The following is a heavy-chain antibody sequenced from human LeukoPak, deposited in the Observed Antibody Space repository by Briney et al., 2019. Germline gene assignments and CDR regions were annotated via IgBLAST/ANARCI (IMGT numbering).Heavy chain of an antibody. CDR2: IRGSGSST. Sequence: GGSLRLSCAASGFTFSSYAMSWVRRAPGKGLEWVSAIRGSGSSTHYADSVKGRFTTSRDNSKDTLFLQMNSLRAEDTAIYYCAKYGPQDSGSSHFDYWGQGALVTVSS. D-gene: IGHD1-26*01. J-gene: IGHJ4*02. CDR1: GFTFSSYA. CDR3: AKYGPQDSGSSHFDY. V-gene: IGHV3-23*01.